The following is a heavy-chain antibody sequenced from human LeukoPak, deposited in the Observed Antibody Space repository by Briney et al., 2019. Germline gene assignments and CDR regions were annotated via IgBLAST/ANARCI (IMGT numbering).Heavy chain of an antibody. V-gene: IGHV4-59*08. J-gene: IGHJ3*02. CDR1: GGSTSTYY. Sequence: SETLSLTCTVSGGSTSTYYWSWIRQSPGKGLEWIGSIYYSGSTNYNPSLKSRVTISVGTSKNQFSLELSSVTAADTAVYYCAVNLTRHTFDIWGQGTMVTVSS. CDR3: AVNLTRHTFDI. CDR2: IYYSGST. D-gene: IGHD1-1*01.